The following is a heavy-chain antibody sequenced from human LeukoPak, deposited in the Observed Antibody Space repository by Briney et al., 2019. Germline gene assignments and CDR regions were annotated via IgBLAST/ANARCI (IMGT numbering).Heavy chain of an antibody. V-gene: IGHV3-23*01. CDR3: AKGYYYDSSGYYDY. Sequence: GGSLRLSCAASGFTFSIYAMSWVRQAPGKGLQWVSSITSRGESTWYVDSVKGRFTITRDNSENTLYLQMHSLRAEDTAVYYCAKGYYYDSSGYYDYWGQGTLVTVSS. CDR2: ITSRGEST. D-gene: IGHD3-22*01. CDR1: GFTFSIYA. J-gene: IGHJ4*02.